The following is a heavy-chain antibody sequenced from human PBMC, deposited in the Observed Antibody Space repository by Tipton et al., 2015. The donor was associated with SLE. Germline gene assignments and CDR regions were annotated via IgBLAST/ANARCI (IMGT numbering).Heavy chain of an antibody. Sequence: SLRLSCAASGFTFSSYAMSWVRQAPGKGLGWVSAISGSGGSTYYADSVKGRFTISRDNSKNTLYLQMNSLRDEDTAVYYCTKTMVQGSRYFDYWGQGTLVTVSS. D-gene: IGHD3-10*01. CDR2: ISGSGGST. J-gene: IGHJ4*02. CDR1: GFTFSSYA. CDR3: TKTMVQGSRYFDY. V-gene: IGHV3-23*01.